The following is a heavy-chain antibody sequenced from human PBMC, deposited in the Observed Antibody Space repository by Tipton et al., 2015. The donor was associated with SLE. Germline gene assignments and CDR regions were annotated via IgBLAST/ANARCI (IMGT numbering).Heavy chain of an antibody. J-gene: IGHJ3*02. Sequence: SLRLSCAASGFTFSSYSMNWVRQAPGKGLEWVSSISSSSSYIYYADSVKGRFTISRDNAKNSLYLQMNSLRAEDTAVYYCAGDEYSSSWYGGKAFDIWGQGTMVTVSS. V-gene: IGHV3-21*01. CDR1: GFTFSSYS. D-gene: IGHD6-13*01. CDR2: ISSSSSYI. CDR3: AGDEYSSSWYGGKAFDI.